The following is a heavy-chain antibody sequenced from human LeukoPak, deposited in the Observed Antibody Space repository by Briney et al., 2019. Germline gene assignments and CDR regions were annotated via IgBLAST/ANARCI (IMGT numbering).Heavy chain of an antibody. V-gene: IGHV4-59*08. Sequence: SETLSLTCTVSGGSISSYYWSWIRQPPGKGLEWIGYIYYSGSTNYNPSLKSRVTISVDTSKNQVSLKLISVTAADTAVYFCVRVPGPNWFDPWGQGTLVTVSS. CDR1: GGSISSYY. CDR2: IYYSGST. J-gene: IGHJ5*02. CDR3: VRVPGPNWFDP. D-gene: IGHD1-14*01.